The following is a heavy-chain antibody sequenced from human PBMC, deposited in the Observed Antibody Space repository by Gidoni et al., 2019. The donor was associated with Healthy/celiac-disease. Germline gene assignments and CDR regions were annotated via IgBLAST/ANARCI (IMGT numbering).Heavy chain of an antibody. Sequence: QVQLVESGGGVVQPGRSLRLSCAASGFTFSSYGMHWVRQAPGKGLEWVAVISYDGSNKYYADSVKGRFTISRDNSKNTLYLQMNSLRAEDTAVYYCAKDFDIVVVPAAVPQIDYWGQGTLVTVSS. D-gene: IGHD2-2*01. CDR3: AKDFDIVVVPAAVPQIDY. CDR1: GFTFSSYG. V-gene: IGHV3-30*18. CDR2: ISYDGSNK. J-gene: IGHJ4*02.